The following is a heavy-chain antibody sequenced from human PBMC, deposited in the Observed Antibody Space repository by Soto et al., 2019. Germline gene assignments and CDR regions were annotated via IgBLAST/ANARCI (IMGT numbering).Heavy chain of an antibody. V-gene: IGHV1-69*02. CDR3: AIGTSTFDY. J-gene: IGHJ4*02. CDR2: IIPILGIA. Sequence: QVQLVQSGAEVKKPGSSVKVSCKASGGTFSSYTISWVRQAPGQGLEWMGRIIPILGIANYAQKFQVIVTITADKSTSTAYMELSSLRSEDTAVYYCAIGTSTFDYWGQGTLVTVSS. CDR1: GGTFSSYT. D-gene: IGHD1-7*01.